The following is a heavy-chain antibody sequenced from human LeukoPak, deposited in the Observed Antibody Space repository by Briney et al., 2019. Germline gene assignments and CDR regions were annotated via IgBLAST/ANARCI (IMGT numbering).Heavy chain of an antibody. D-gene: IGHD2-21*02. CDR2: ISGSGGST. CDR3: ARARTPPYCGGDCYLPDY. V-gene: IGHV3-23*01. Sequence: PGGSLRLSCAASGFTFSSYAMSWVRQAPGKGLEGVSAISGSGGSTYYADSVKGRFTISRDNSENTLYLQMNSLRAEDTAVYYCARARTPPYCGGDCYLPDYWGQGTLVTVSS. J-gene: IGHJ4*02. CDR1: GFTFSSYA.